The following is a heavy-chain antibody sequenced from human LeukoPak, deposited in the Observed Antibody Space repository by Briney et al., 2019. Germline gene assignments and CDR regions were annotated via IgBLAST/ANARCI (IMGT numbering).Heavy chain of an antibody. CDR1: GFTFDDYA. J-gene: IGHJ4*02. CDR2: ISWNSDTR. V-gene: IGHV3-9*01. D-gene: IGHD5-18*01. CDR3: ARAITNYGYIFDY. Sequence: GGSLRLSCAVSGFTFDDYAMHWVRQVPGKGLEWVAGISWNSDTRGYVDSVKGRFTISRDNAKNSLSLQMNSLRAEDTAVYYCARAITNYGYIFDYWGQGTLVTVSS.